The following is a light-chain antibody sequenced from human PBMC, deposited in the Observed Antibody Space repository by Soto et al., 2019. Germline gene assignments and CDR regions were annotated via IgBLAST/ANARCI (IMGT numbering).Light chain of an antibody. CDR2: EAS. CDR3: QQYNSYPWT. Sequence: DIQITQSPSSLSASVGDRVTITCRASQGIRHYLAWYQQKPGKVPKLLIYEASNLQSGVPSRFRGGGSGTEFTLTISSLQPDDFATYYCQQYNSYPWTFGQGTKVDI. CDR1: QGIRHY. J-gene: IGKJ1*01. V-gene: IGKV1-27*01.